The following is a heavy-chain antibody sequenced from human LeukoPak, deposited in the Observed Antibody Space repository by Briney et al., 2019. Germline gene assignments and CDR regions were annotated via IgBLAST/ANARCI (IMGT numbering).Heavy chain of an antibody. D-gene: IGHD1-26*01. CDR3: ARAGLGWEFSGSHPTPLYYGMDV. CDR1: GFTFSSYA. CDR2: ISYDGSNK. V-gene: IGHV3-30-3*01. J-gene: IGHJ6*02. Sequence: GGSLRLSCAASGFTFSSYAMHWVRQAPGKGLEWVAVISYDGSNKYYADSVKGRFTISRDNSKNTLYLQMNSLRAEDTAVYYCARAGLGWEFSGSHPTPLYYGMDVWGQGTTVTVSS.